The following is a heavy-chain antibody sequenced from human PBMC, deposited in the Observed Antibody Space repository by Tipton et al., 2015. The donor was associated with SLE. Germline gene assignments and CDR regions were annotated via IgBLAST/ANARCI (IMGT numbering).Heavy chain of an antibody. CDR1: GYSISSGFY. D-gene: IGHD3-3*01. J-gene: IGHJ4*02. Sequence: TLSLTCIVSGYSISSGFYWGWIRQTSEKGLEWIATISHSGSTYYNPSLKSRVTISVDTSKNQFSLKLSSVTAADTAVYYCARVVSGSLDYWGQGTLVTVSS. CDR3: ARVVSGSLDY. V-gene: IGHV4-38-2*02. CDR2: ISHSGST.